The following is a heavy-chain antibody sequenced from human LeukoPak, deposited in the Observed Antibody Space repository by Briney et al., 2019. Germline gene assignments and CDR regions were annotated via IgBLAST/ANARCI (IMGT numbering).Heavy chain of an antibody. CDR1: GFTFKTHT. Sequence: GGSLRLSCAASGFTFKTHTMSWVRQAPGKGLEWVSRIDDSGVIRSYADSVKGRFTISRDNSKMTLTLQMNSLRAEDTAVYYCAKRLKRNYYYHYAMDVWGQGTTVTVSS. V-gene: IGHV3-23*01. CDR2: IDDSGVIR. J-gene: IGHJ6*02. D-gene: IGHD3-22*01. CDR3: AKRLKRNYYYHYAMDV.